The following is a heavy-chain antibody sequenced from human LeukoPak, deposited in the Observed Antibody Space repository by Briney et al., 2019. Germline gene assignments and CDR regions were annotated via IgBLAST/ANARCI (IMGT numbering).Heavy chain of an antibody. J-gene: IGHJ4*02. D-gene: IGHD6-13*01. V-gene: IGHV3-30-3*01. CDR3: ARSPGIAAAGPD. Sequence: GGSLRLSCAASGFTFSSYAMHWGRQAPGKGLEWVAFTPFDGDLKYYADSVKGRFTISRDNAKNSLYLQMNSLRAEDTAVYYCARSPGIAAAGPDWGQGTLVTVPS. CDR2: TPFDGDLK. CDR1: GFTFSSYA.